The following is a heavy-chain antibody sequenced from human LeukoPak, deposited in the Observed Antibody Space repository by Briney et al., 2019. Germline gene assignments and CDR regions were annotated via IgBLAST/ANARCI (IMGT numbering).Heavy chain of an antibody. Sequence: GESLKISCKGSGYSFTSYWIGGVRQMPGKGLEWMGIIYPGDSDTRYSPSFQGQVTISADKSISTAYLQWSSLKASDTAMYYCARGDYDFWSGYAFDIWGQGTMVTVSS. V-gene: IGHV5-51*01. CDR2: IYPGDSDT. J-gene: IGHJ3*02. D-gene: IGHD3-3*01. CDR1: GYSFTSYW. CDR3: ARGDYDFWSGYAFDI.